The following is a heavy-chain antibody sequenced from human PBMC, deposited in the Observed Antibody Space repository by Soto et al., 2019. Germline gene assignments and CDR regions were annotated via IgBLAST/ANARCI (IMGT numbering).Heavy chain of an antibody. CDR2: IYPGDSDT. CDR3: ASTTLYDFWSGPGYYGMDV. V-gene: IGHV5-51*01. D-gene: IGHD3-3*01. J-gene: IGHJ6*02. Sequence: GESLKISCKGSGYSFTSYWIGWVRQMPGHGLEWMGIIYPGDSDTRYSPSLQGQVTISADKSISTAYLQWSSLKASDTAMYYCASTTLYDFWSGPGYYGMDVWGQGTTVTVSS. CDR1: GYSFTSYW.